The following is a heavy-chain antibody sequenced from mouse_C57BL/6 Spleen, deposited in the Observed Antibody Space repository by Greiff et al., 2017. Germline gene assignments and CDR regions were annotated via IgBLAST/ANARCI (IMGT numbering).Heavy chain of an antibody. D-gene: IGHD2-4*01. CDR2: INPSNGGT. CDR1: GYTFTSYW. J-gene: IGHJ4*01. Sequence: QVQLQQPGTELVKPGASVKLSCKASGYTFTSYWMHWVKQRPGQGLEWIGNINPSNGGTNYNEKFKSKATLTADKSSSTVYMELSRLTSEDSAVYFCARHEDGDYPYYAMDYWGQGTSVTVSS. CDR3: ARHEDGDYPYYAMDY. V-gene: IGHV1-53*01.